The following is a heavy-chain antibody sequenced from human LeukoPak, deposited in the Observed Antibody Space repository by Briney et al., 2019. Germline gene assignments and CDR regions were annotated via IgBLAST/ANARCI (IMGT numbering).Heavy chain of an antibody. CDR2: IWYDGSNK. J-gene: IGHJ5*02. D-gene: IGHD2-15*01. CDR3: AKGGVAATTTTIPWFDP. CDR1: GFTFSSYG. Sequence: GGSLRVSCAASGFTFSSYGMDWVRQAPGKGLEWVAVIWYDGSNKYYADSVKGRFPIARDNSKNTLYLQMNSLRAEDTAVYYCAKGGVAATTTTIPWFDPWGQGTLVTVSS. V-gene: IGHV3-33*06.